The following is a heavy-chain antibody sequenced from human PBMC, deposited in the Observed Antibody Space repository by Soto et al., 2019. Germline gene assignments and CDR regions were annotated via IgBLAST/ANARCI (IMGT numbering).Heavy chain of an antibody. CDR3: ATDFVSLMITFGGVIKFVY. Sequence: QVQLVQSGAEVKKPGASVKVSCKVSGYTLTELSMHWVRQAPGKGLEWLGGFDPEDGETIYAQKFQGRVTMTEDTSTDTAYMELSSLRSEDTAVYYCATDFVSLMITFGGVIKFVYWGQGTLVTVSS. V-gene: IGHV1-24*01. D-gene: IGHD3-16*01. J-gene: IGHJ4*02. CDR1: GYTLTELS. CDR2: FDPEDGET.